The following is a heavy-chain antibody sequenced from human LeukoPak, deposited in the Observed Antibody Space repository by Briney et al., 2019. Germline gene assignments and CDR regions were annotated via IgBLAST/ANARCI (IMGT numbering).Heavy chain of an antibody. Sequence: SETLSLTCAVYGGSFSGYYWSWIRQPPGKGLEWIGEINHSGSTNYNPSLKSRVTISVDTSKNQFSLKLSSVTAATTAVYYCARGPGIAVAVDYWGQGTLVTVSS. CDR3: ARGPGIAVAVDY. V-gene: IGHV4-34*01. CDR2: INHSGST. D-gene: IGHD6-19*01. J-gene: IGHJ4*02. CDR1: GGSFSGYY.